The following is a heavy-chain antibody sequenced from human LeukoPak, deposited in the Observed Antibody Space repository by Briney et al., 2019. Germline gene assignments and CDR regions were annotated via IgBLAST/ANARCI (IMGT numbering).Heavy chain of an antibody. CDR1: GFTFSSYW. CDR3: ARDTAVSAFDI. CDR2: ISGDGSTT. J-gene: IGHJ3*02. Sequence: QTGGSLRLSCAASGFTFSSYWMHWVRQAPGMGLVWVSRISGDGSTTSYADSVKGRFTISRDNAKKSLYLQMNSLRAEDTALYYCARDTAVSAFDIWGQGTMVTVSS. V-gene: IGHV3-74*01. D-gene: IGHD5-18*01.